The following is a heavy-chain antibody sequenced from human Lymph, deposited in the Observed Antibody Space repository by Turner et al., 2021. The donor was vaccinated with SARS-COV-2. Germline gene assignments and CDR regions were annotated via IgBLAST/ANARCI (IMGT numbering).Heavy chain of an antibody. CDR1: GFTFISYG. V-gene: IGHV3-30*03. Sequence: QVQLVDSGGGVVQPGRSLRLSCAASGFTFISYGMHCVRQAPGKGLEWVAVISYDGGHKSYADSVKGRFTISRDNSKNTLYLQMISLRAEDTAVYYCAWALYYYYGMDVWGQGTTVTVSS. CDR3: AWALYYYYGMDV. J-gene: IGHJ6*02. CDR2: ISYDGGHK.